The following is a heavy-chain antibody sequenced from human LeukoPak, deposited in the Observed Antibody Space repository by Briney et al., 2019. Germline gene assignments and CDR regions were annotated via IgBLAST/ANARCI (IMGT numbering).Heavy chain of an antibody. V-gene: IGHV4-34*01. CDR1: GGSFSGYY. J-gene: IGHJ4*02. Sequence: SETLSLTCAVYGGSFSGYYWSWIRQPPGKGLEWIGEINHSGSTNYNPSLKSRVTISVDKSKNQFSLKLSSVTAADTAVYYCARGPKNCGGDCYPDYWGQGTLVTVSS. D-gene: IGHD2-21*02. CDR2: INHSGST. CDR3: ARGPKNCGGDCYPDY.